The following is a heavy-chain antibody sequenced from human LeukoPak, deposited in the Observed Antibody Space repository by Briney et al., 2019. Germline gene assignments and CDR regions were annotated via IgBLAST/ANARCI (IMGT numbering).Heavy chain of an antibody. CDR1: GGSISSSSYY. J-gene: IGHJ4*02. Sequence: KPSETLSLTCTFSGGSISSSSYYWGWIRQPPGRGLEWIGSIYYSGSTYYNPSLKSPVTISVDTSKNQFSLKLSSVTAADTAVYYCALLYCGGDCYPDYWGQGTLVTVSS. D-gene: IGHD2-21*02. V-gene: IGHV4-39*01. CDR3: ALLYCGGDCYPDY. CDR2: IYYSGST.